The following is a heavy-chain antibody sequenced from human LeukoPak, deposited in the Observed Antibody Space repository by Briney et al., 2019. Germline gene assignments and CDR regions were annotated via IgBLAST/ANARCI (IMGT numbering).Heavy chain of an antibody. D-gene: IGHD6-13*01. CDR3: ARNDGYSSSWSGNWFDP. CDR2: ISSSSSYT. J-gene: IGHJ5*02. V-gene: IGHV3-11*06. CDR1: GFTFSDYY. Sequence: GGSLRLSCAASGFTFSDYYMSWIRQAPGKGLEWVSYISSSSSYTNYADSVRGRFTISRDNAKNSLYLQMNSLRAEDTAVYYCARNDGYSSSWSGNWFDPWGQGTLVTVSS.